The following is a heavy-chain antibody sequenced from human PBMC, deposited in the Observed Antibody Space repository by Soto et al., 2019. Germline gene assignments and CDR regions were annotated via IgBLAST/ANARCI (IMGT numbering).Heavy chain of an antibody. V-gene: IGHV4-34*09. CDR1: GGSCSDYS. D-gene: IGHD4-17*01. CDR2: INHSGST. J-gene: IGHJ4*02. Sequence: PSETLSLTCAVFGGSCSDYSWTWISQPQGKGLEWIGDINHSGSTYYNPSLKSRVTISVDTSKSQFSLNLSFVTAADTAVYYCDTMGTTATGLYFFDNWGQGSLVNVSS. CDR3: DTMGTTATGLYFFDN.